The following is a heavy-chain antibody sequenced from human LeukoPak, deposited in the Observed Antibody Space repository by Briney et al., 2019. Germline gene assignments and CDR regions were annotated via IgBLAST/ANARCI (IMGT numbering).Heavy chain of an antibody. CDR3: ARTEWLGNDYYYYYMDV. CDR2: IRYDGSNK. J-gene: IGHJ6*03. Sequence: GGSLRLSCAASGFTFSSYGMHWVRQAPGKGLEWVAFIRYDGSNKYYADSVKGRFTISRDNSKNTLYLQMNSLRAEDTAVYYCARTEWLGNDYYYYYMDVWGKGTTVTVS. V-gene: IGHV3-30*02. D-gene: IGHD3-3*01. CDR1: GFTFSSYG.